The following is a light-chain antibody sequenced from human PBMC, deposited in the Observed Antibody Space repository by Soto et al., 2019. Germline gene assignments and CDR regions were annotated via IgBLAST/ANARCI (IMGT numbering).Light chain of an antibody. Sequence: DIQMTQSPSTLSASVGDRVTITCRASQSISSWLAWYQQKPGKAPKLLIFDASSLEGGVPSRFSGSGSGTEFALTISSLHPDDSATYYCQEYNGYSTFGQVTKV. V-gene: IGKV1-5*01. J-gene: IGKJ1*01. CDR1: QSISSW. CDR2: DAS. CDR3: QEYNGYST.